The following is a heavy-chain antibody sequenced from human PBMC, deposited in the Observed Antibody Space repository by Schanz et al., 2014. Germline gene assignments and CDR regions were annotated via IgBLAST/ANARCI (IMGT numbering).Heavy chain of an antibody. CDR3: ARERDALDI. CDR2: IYYSGRT. CDR1: GGSISSGGYS. J-gene: IGHJ3*02. Sequence: QVQLQESGPGLVKPSQTLSLTCAVSGGSISSGGYSWNWIRQPTGKGLEWIVYIYYSGRTYYNTSLKSRVTISTYMSRNQFSLRLKSVTAADTALYYCARERDALDIWGQGTMVIVSS. V-gene: IGHV4-30-4*07.